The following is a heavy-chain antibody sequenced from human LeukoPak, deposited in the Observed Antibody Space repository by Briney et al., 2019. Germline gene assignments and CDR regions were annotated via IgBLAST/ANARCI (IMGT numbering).Heavy chain of an antibody. D-gene: IGHD7-27*01. J-gene: IGHJ4*02. V-gene: IGHV6-1*01. CDR3: ARERSDWGALDY. CDR2: TYYRSKXYN. Sequence: KLSQTLSLTCDISGDIVSSNSAAWNWIRQSPSRGLEWLGRTYYRSKXYNDYTISVKSRITINSDTSRNQFSLQLNSVTPEDTAVYYCARERSDWGALDYWGQGTLVTVSS. CDR1: GDIVSSNSAA.